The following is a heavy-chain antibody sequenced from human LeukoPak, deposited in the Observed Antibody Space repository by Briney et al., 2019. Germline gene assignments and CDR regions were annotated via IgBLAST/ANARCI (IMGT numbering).Heavy chain of an antibody. CDR2: ISGSGGST. D-gene: IGHD3-3*01. CDR3: AKAHVLRFLEWLTPFDY. V-gene: IGHV3-23*01. Sequence: GGSLRLSCAASGFTFSSYAMSWVRQAPGKGLEWVSAISGSGGSTYYADSVKGRFTISRDNSKNTLYLQMNSLRAEDTAVYYCAKAHVLRFLEWLTPFDYWGQGTLVTVSS. CDR1: GFTFSSYA. J-gene: IGHJ4*02.